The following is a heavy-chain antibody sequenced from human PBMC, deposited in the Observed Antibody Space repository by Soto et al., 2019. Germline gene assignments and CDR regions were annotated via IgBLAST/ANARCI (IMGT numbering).Heavy chain of an antibody. V-gene: IGHV3-21*02. Sequence: EVQLLQSGGGLVKPGGSLRLSCATSGFTFSRCDMNWVRQAPGKGLEWVSFISSSASYMYYADSVKGRFTISRDNSQKSLYLHMNSLRADDTAVYYCARECVDTVTSIPIPFDYWGQGALVPVSS. J-gene: IGHJ4*02. D-gene: IGHD5-12*01. CDR1: GFTFSRCD. CDR2: ISSSASYM. CDR3: ARECVDTVTSIPIPFDY.